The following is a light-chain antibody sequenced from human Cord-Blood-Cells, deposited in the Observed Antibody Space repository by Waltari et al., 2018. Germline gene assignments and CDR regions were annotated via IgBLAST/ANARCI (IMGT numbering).Light chain of an antibody. CDR1: ALPNQY. J-gene: IGLJ2*01. CDR2: KDS. V-gene: IGLV3-25*03. CDR3: QSADSSGTYHVV. Sequence: SYELTQPPSVSVSPGQTARITCPGDALPNQYAYCYQQNTGQAPGLVIYKDSERPSGIPERFSGSSSGTTVTLTISGVQAEDEADYYCQSADSSGTYHVVFGGGTKLTVL.